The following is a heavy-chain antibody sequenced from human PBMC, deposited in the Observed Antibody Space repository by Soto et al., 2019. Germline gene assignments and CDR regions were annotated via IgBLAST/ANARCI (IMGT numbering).Heavy chain of an antibody. CDR1: GFTFDDYA. CDR2: ISWNSGSI. V-gene: IGHV3-9*01. CDR3: AKAFEGSGWYDY. D-gene: IGHD6-19*01. J-gene: IGHJ4*02. Sequence: EVQLVESGGGLVQPGRSLRLSCAASGFTFDDYAMHWVRQAPGKGLEWVSGISWNSGSIGYADSVKGRFTISRDNAKKSLYLQMNSLRPEDTALSYCAKAFEGSGWYDYWGQGTLVTVSS.